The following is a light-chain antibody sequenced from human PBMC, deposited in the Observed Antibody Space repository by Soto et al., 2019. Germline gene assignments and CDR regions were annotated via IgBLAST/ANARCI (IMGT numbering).Light chain of an antibody. CDR1: QGIARG. V-gene: IGKV1-13*02. CDR2: DAS. J-gene: IGKJ4*02. Sequence: AIQLTQSPSSLAASTGDRVTITCRASQGIARGLAWYQQKPGKAPKLLIQDASSLESGVPSRFSGSGSVTDFTLTISILQPEDFATYHCQQVNSYPFTFGGGNKLEI. CDR3: QQVNSYPFT.